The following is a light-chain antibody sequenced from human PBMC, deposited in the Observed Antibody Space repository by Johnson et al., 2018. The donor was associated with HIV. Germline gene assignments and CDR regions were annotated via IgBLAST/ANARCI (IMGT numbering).Light chain of an antibody. V-gene: IGLV1-51*02. CDR1: SYNIGNNL. CDR3: GTWDSSLSAGGV. Sequence: QPVLTQPPSVSAAPGQKVTISCSGSSYNIGNNLVSWYQQLPGSAPTLLIYENDKRPSGIPDRFSGSKSGTSATLGITGLQTGDEADYYCGTWDSSLSAGGVFGTGTKVTVL. J-gene: IGLJ1*01. CDR2: END.